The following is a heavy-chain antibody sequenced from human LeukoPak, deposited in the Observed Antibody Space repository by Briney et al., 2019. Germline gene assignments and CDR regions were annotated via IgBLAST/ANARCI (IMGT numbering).Heavy chain of an antibody. D-gene: IGHD5-18*01. CDR2: TYYRSKWYN. CDR3: ARYSHDVPPS. V-gene: IGHV6-1*01. CDR1: GDSVSSTSAA. Sequence: SQTLSLTCAISGDSVSSTSAAWNGIRQSPSRGLEWLGRTYYRSKWYNDYAVSVKSRIIVNPDTSKNQFSLQLTSVTPEDTAVYFCARYSHDVPPSWGQGSQVTVTS. J-gene: IGHJ5*02.